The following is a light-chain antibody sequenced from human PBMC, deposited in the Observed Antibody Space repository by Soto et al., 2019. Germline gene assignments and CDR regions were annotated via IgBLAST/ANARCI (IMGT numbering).Light chain of an antibody. Sequence: DIVMLQSPGSLAVSLGERATINCKSSRSVLYSFDNKNYLAWYQQKPGQPPNLLIYWASTRESGVPDRFSGSGSGTDFTLPISSLQAEAVALYYCQQSYSTPSFGGGPKVEIK. CDR3: QQSYSTPS. CDR1: RSVLYSFDNKNY. CDR2: WAS. V-gene: IGKV4-1*01. J-gene: IGKJ4*01.